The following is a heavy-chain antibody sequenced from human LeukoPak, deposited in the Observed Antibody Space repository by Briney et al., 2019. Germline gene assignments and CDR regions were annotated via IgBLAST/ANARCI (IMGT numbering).Heavy chain of an antibody. J-gene: IGHJ4*02. CDR2: INPNSGGT. D-gene: IGHD6-19*01. CDR3: ARDLSIAVAGTKDY. CDR1: GYTFTGYY. Sequence: ASVKVSCKASGYTFTGYYMHWVRQAPGQGLEWMGWINPNSGGTNYAQKFQGRVTMTRDTSTSTVYMELSSLRSEDTAVYYCARDLSIAVAGTKDYWGQGTLVTVSS. V-gene: IGHV1-2*02.